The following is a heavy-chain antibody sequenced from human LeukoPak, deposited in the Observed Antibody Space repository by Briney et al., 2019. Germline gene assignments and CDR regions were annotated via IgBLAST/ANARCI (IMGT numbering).Heavy chain of an antibody. Sequence: PGGSLRLSCAASRFTFSNYVMSWVRQAPGGGLECVSAISGSGRSTYYADSVKGRFTISRDNSKNTLYLQMNSLRAEDTALYYCARVAGTIRIWPQPFGDGMDAWGQGTTVTVSS. D-gene: IGHD3-16*01. V-gene: IGHV3-23*01. J-gene: IGHJ6*02. CDR2: ISGSGRST. CDR3: ARVAGTIRIWPQPFGDGMDA. CDR1: RFTFSNYV.